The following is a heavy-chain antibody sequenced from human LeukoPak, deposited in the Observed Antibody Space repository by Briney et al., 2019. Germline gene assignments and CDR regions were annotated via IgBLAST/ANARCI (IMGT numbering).Heavy chain of an antibody. J-gene: IGHJ3*02. Sequence: GGSLRLSCTASGFIFTSYAMSWVRHVPGKGLEWVSSILSGGDMTSYADSVRGRFTISRDNSKNTLYLEMNSLRAEDTAIYYCAKGYSVGAFDIWGQGTMVTVSS. D-gene: IGHD2-15*01. CDR1: GFIFTSYA. CDR2: ILSGGDMT. CDR3: AKGYSVGAFDI. V-gene: IGHV3-23*01.